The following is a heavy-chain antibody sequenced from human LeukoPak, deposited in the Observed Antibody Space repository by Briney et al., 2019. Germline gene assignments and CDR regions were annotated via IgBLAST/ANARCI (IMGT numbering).Heavy chain of an antibody. Sequence: SETLSLTCTVSGGSISSYYWSWIRQPPGKGLEWIGYIYYSGSTNYNPSLKGRVTISVDTSKNQFSLKLSSVTAADTAVYYCASMGWHRYYFDYWGQGTLVTVSS. J-gene: IGHJ4*02. CDR3: ASMGWHRYYFDY. CDR1: GGSISSYY. CDR2: IYYSGST. D-gene: IGHD5-24*01. V-gene: IGHV4-59*01.